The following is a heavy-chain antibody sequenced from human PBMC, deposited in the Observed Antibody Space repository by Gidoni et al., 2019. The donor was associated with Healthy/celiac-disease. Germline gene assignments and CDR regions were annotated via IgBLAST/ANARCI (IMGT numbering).Heavy chain of an antibody. CDR1: GYTFTSYA. Sequence: QVQLVQSGAEVKKPGASVRVSCKASGYTFTSYAMHWVRQAPGQRLEWMGWINAGNGNTKYSQKFQGRVTITRDTSASTAYMELSSLRSEDTAVYYCASRAAGTVFFDYWGQGTLVTVSS. V-gene: IGHV1-3*01. CDR2: INAGNGNT. CDR3: ASRAAGTVFFDY. D-gene: IGHD6-13*01. J-gene: IGHJ4*02.